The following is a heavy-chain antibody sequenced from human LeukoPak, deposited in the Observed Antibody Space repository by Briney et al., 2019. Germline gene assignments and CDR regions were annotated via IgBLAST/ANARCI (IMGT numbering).Heavy chain of an antibody. Sequence: PGGSLRLSCAASGFTFSSYAMSWVRHAPGKGLECVSAISGSGDSTYYADSVKGRFTISRDNSKNTLYLQMNSLRAEDTAVYYCAKSIVVVPAAMIDYYYGMDVWGQGTTVTVSS. CDR3: AKSIVVVPAAMIDYYYGMDV. CDR2: ISGSGDST. V-gene: IGHV3-23*01. D-gene: IGHD2-2*01. CDR1: GFTFSSYA. J-gene: IGHJ6*02.